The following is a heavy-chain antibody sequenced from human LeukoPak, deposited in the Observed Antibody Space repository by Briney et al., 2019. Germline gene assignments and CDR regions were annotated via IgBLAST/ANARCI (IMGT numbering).Heavy chain of an antibody. D-gene: IGHD3-10*01. CDR2: ISSSGSTI. CDR1: GFTFSDYC. J-gene: IGHJ4*02. Sequence: GGSLRLSCAASGFTFSDYCMSWIRQAPGKGLEWVSYISSSGSTIYYADSVKGRFTISRDNAKNSLYLQMNSLRAEDTAVYYCAREVLWSNQSPVDYWGQGTLVTVSS. V-gene: IGHV3-11*01. CDR3: AREVLWSNQSPVDY.